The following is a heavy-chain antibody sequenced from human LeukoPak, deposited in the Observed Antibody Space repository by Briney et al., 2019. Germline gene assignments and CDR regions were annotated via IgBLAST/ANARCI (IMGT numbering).Heavy chain of an antibody. J-gene: IGHJ3*02. D-gene: IGHD6-19*01. Sequence: PGGSLRLSCAASGFTFSSCGMHWVRQAPGKGLEWVAVIWYDGSNKYYADSVKGRFTISRDNSKNTLYLQMNSLRAEDTAVYYCARDRIAVAVFDAFDIWGQGTMVTVSS. V-gene: IGHV3-33*01. CDR3: ARDRIAVAVFDAFDI. CDR2: IWYDGSNK. CDR1: GFTFSSCG.